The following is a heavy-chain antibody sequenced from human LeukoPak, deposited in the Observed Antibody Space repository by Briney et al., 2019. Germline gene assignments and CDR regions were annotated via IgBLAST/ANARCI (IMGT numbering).Heavy chain of an antibody. J-gene: IGHJ5*02. V-gene: IGHV4-59*11. CDR1: GGSISSHY. CDR3: ARGLGYYYDSRRFDP. D-gene: IGHD3-22*01. Sequence: SETLSLTCTVSGGSISSHYWNWVRQPPGKGLEWIGYMYDTVNTKDNPSLTSRLTLSADTSKNQFSLRLGSVTAADTAVYFCARGLGYYYDSRRFDPWGQGTLVTVSS. CDR2: MYDTVNT.